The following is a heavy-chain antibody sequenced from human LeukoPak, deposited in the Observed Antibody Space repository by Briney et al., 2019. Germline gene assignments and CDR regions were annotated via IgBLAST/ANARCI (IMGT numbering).Heavy chain of an antibody. J-gene: IGHJ4*02. CDR1: GGSISSSSYY. Sequence: SETLPLTCTVSGGSISSSSYYWGWIRQPPGKGLEWIGSIYYSGSTYYNPSLKSRVTISVDTSKNQFSLKLSSVTAADTAVYYCARLDIVATALWDWGQGTLVTVSS. CDR2: IYYSGST. D-gene: IGHD5-12*01. CDR3: ARLDIVATALWD. V-gene: IGHV4-39*01.